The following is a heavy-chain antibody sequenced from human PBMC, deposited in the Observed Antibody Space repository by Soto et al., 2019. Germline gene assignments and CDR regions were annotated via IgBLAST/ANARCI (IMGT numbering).Heavy chain of an antibody. D-gene: IGHD1-26*01. CDR3: ARVSGSGGYYYCYGMDV. CDR2: IIPSFGTA. CDR1: GGTFSSYA. V-gene: IGHV1-69*06. Sequence: QVQLVQSGAEVKKPGSSVKVSCKASGGTFSSYAISWVRQAPGQGLEWMGGIIPSFGTANYAQKFQGRVTITADKSTITAYMELSSLRSEDTAVYYCARVSGSGGYYYCYGMDVWGQGTTVTVSS. J-gene: IGHJ6*02.